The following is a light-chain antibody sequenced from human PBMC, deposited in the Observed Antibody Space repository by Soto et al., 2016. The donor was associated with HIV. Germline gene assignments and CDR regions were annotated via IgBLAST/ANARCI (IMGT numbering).Light chain of an antibody. V-gene: IGLV3-21*03. CDR2: DDS. Sequence: SYVVTQPPSVSVAPGKTASITCGGNNIGTRSVHWYQQKAGQAPVLVVYDDSDRPSGIPERFSGSNSGNTATLTLSRVEAGDEADYYCQVWDSNSHHVVFGGGTKLTVL. CDR3: QVWDSNSHHVV. CDR1: NIGTRS. J-gene: IGLJ2*01.